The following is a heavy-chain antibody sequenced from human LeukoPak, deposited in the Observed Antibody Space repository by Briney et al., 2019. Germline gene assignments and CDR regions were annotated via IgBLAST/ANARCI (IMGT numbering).Heavy chain of an antibody. Sequence: TGGSLRLSCAASGFTFSRYTIHWVRHAPGTGLEWVAVISSDGRKKYYADSVKGRLTISRDNSKNTLYMVMDSLRAEDTAVYYCAREGYYDSPHFDYWGQGTLVTVSS. V-gene: IGHV3-30*04. D-gene: IGHD3-22*01. J-gene: IGHJ4*02. CDR1: GFTFSRYT. CDR2: ISSDGRKK. CDR3: AREGYYDSPHFDY.